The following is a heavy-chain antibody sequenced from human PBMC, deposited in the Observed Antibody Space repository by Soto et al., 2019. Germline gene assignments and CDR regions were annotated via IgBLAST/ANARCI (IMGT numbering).Heavy chain of an antibody. V-gene: IGHV3-48*02. Sequence: GGSLRLSCAASGFTFSNAWMSWVRQAPGKGLEWVSYISSTSSTIYFADSVKGRFTISRDNAKNSLYLQMNSLRDEDTAVYYCARGSSSYNWFDPWGQGTLVTVSS. CDR2: ISSTSSTI. D-gene: IGHD6-13*01. J-gene: IGHJ5*02. CDR1: GFTFSNAW. CDR3: ARGSSSYNWFDP.